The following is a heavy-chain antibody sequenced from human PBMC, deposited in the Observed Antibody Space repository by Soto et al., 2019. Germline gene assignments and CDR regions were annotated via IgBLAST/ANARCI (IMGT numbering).Heavy chain of an antibody. Sequence: QVQLQESGPGLVKPSETLTLTCTVSPGSISSSYWSWIRQPPGRGLEWIGHVAYSGTTKYNPSLKSRGSMSVSTSKRQFSLRLTSVTAADTAVYYCAREAQDYYFDHWGQGILVTVSS. CDR1: PGSISSSY. V-gene: IGHV4-59*01. J-gene: IGHJ5*02. CDR3: AREAQDYYFDH. D-gene: IGHD1-26*01. CDR2: VAYSGTT.